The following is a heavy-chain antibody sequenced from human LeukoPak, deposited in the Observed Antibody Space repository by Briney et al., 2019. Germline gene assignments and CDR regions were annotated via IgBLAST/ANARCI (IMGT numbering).Heavy chain of an antibody. D-gene: IGHD3-3*01. CDR1: GYTFTSYA. CDR2: INTNTGNP. J-gene: IGHJ3*02. Sequence: ASVKVSCKASGYTFTSYAMNWVRQAPGQGLEWMGWINTNTGNPTYAQGFTGRFVFSLDTSVSTAYLQISSLKAEDTAVYYCARDRVEEHYDFWSGLKSCAAFDIWGQGTMVTVSS. V-gene: IGHV7-4-1*02. CDR3: ARDRVEEHYDFWSGLKSCAAFDI.